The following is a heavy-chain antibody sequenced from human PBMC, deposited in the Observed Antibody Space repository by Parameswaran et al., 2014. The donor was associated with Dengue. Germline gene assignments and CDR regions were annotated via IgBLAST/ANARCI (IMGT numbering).Heavy chain of an antibody. CDR2: IYYSGST. D-gene: IGHD3-3*01. V-gene: IGHV4-39*01. J-gene: IGHJ4*02. CDR3: ARTRVETIFGVVTTYYFDY. Sequence: WIRQPPGKGLEWIGSIYYSGSTYYNPSLKSRVTISVDTSKNQFSLKLSSVTAADTAVYYCARTRVETIFGVVTTYYFDYWGQGTLVTVSS.